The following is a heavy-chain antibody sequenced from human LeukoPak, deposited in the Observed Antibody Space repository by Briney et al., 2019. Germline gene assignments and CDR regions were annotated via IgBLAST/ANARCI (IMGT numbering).Heavy chain of an antibody. Sequence: SETLSLTCAVYGGSCSGYYWSWIRQPPGKGLEWIGEINHSGSTNYNPSLKSRVTISVDTSKNQFSLKLSSVTAADTAVYYCARGLVATTDDWFDPWGQGTLVTVSS. D-gene: IGHD1-26*01. CDR2: INHSGST. J-gene: IGHJ5*02. V-gene: IGHV4-34*01. CDR1: GGSCSGYY. CDR3: ARGLVATTDDWFDP.